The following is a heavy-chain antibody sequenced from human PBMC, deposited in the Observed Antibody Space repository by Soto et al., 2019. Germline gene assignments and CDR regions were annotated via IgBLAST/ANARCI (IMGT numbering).Heavy chain of an antibody. CDR1: GFTFSSYW. J-gene: IGHJ4*02. D-gene: IGHD3-3*01. CDR2: IKQDGSEK. CDR3: AREARVGGAQYDVDC. V-gene: IGHV3-7*01. Sequence: GGYLRLSCAASGFTFSSYWMSWVRQAPGKGLEWVANIKQDGSEKYYVDSVKGRFTISRDNAKNSLYLQMNSLRAEDTAVYDCAREARVGGAQYDVDCWGQGALVTAS.